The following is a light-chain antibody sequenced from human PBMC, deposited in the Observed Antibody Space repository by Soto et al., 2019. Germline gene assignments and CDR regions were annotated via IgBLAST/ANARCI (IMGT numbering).Light chain of an antibody. CDR2: SNN. Sequence: QSVLTQPPSASGTPGQRVTISCSGSSSNIGSHTVSWYQQLPGTAPKLLFYSNNQRPSGVPDRFSGSKSGTSASLAISGLQSEDEADYYCAAWDDSLNVVVFGGGTKLTVL. CDR1: SSNIGSHT. J-gene: IGLJ2*01. CDR3: AAWDDSLNVVV. V-gene: IGLV1-44*01.